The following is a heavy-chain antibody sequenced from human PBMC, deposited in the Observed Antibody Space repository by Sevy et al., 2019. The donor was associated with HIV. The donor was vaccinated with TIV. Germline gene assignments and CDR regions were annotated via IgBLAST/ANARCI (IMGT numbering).Heavy chain of an antibody. Sequence: SETLSLTCTVSGGSISSGGYYWSWIRQHPGKGLEWIGYIYYSGSTYYNPSLKSRVTISVDTSKNQFSLKLSSVTAADTAVYYCAIYRDYWDRSGYHNWYFDLWGRGTLVTVSS. V-gene: IGHV4-31*03. CDR3: AIYRDYWDRSGYHNWYFDL. D-gene: IGHD3-22*01. CDR2: IYYSGST. CDR1: GGSISSGGYY. J-gene: IGHJ2*01.